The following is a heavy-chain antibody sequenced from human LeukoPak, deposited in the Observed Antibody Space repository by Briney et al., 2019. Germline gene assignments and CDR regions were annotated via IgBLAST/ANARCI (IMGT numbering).Heavy chain of an antibody. V-gene: IGHV4-4*07. D-gene: IGHD1-26*01. Sequence: PSETLSLTCTVSGGSISSYYWSWIRQPAGKGLEWIGRIYTSGSTNYNPSLKSRVTMSVDTSKNQFSLKLSSVTAADTAVYYCARSKDTRAYDAFDIWGQGTMVTVSS. CDR2: IYTSGST. CDR3: ARSKDTRAYDAFDI. J-gene: IGHJ3*02. CDR1: GGSISSYY.